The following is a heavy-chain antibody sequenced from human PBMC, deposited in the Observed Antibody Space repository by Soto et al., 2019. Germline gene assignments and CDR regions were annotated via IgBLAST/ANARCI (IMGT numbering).Heavy chain of an antibody. CDR2: ISYDGSNK. V-gene: IGHV3-30*18. Sequence: GGSLRLSCAASGFTFSSYGMHWVRQAPGKGLKWVAVISYDGSNKYYADSVKGRFTISRDNSKNTLYLQMNSLIAEDTAVYYFAKVGDDFWSGYNYYGMDVWGQGTTVTVSS. CDR1: GFTFSSYG. J-gene: IGHJ6*02. D-gene: IGHD3-3*01. CDR3: AKVGDDFWSGYNYYGMDV.